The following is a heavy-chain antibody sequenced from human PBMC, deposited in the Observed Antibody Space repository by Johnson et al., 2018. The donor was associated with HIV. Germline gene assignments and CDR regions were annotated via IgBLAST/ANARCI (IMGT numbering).Heavy chain of an antibody. CDR3: TSPLDQFDWISSVWVSGHGCDI. CDR1: GFTFSSYG. CDR2: IRNDGSNE. D-gene: IGHD3-9*01. J-gene: IGHJ3*02. Sequence: QVQLVESGGGVVQPGRSLRLSCAASGFTFSSYGLHWVRQAPGKGLQWVAFIRNDGSNEYYADSVKGRFTISRDNSKNTLYLQMNSLKPEDTAVYYCTSPLDQFDWISSVWVSGHGCDIWGHGTMVTVSS. V-gene: IGHV3-33*08.